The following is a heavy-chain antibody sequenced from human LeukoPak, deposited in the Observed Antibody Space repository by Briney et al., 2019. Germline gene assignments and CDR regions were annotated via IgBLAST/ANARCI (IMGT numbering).Heavy chain of an antibody. D-gene: IGHD5-18*01. CDR3: AKEGIRPYYFDY. V-gene: IGHV3-30*18. CDR1: GFTFSSYG. J-gene: IGHJ4*02. Sequence: PGGSLRLSCAASGFTFSSYGMHWVRQAPGKGLEWVAVISYDGSNKYYAGSVKGRFTISSDNSKNTLYLQMNSLRAEDTAVYYCAKEGIRPYYFDYWGQGTLVTVSS. CDR2: ISYDGSNK.